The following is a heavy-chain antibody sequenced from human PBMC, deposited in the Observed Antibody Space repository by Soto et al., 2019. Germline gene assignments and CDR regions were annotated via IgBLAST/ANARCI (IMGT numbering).Heavy chain of an antibody. CDR3: AKGAVAARTGYLMAQFLDY. Sequence: GGSLRLSCAASGFTFSSYAMSWVRQAPGKGLEWVSAISGSGGSTYYADSVKGRFTISRDNSKNTLYLQMNSLRAEDTAVYYCAKGAVAARTGYLMAQFLDYWGQGTLVTVSS. CDR2: ISGSGGST. J-gene: IGHJ4*02. CDR1: GFTFSSYA. V-gene: IGHV3-23*01. D-gene: IGHD6-6*01.